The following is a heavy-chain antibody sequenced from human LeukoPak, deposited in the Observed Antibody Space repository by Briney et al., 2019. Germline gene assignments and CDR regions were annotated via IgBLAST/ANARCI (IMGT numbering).Heavy chain of an antibody. CDR2: MNPNSGNT. CDR3: AGPLLVIDAFDI. Sequence: ASVKVSCKASGYTFTSYDFNWVRQATGQGLEWMGWMNPNSGNTGYAQKFQGRVTMTRNTSISTAYMELSSLRSEDTAVYYCAGPLLVIDAFDIWGQGTMVAVSS. J-gene: IGHJ3*02. V-gene: IGHV1-8*01. CDR1: GYTFTSYD. D-gene: IGHD2-21*01.